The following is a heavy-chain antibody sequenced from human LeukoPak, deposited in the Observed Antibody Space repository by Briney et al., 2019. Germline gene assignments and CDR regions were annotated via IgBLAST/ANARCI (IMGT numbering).Heavy chain of an antibody. V-gene: IGHV3-48*03. J-gene: IGHJ4*02. Sequence: GGSLRLSCAASGFTFSSYEMNWVRHAPGKGLVWVSYISSSGSTIYYADSGKGRFTISRDNAKNSLYLQMNSLRAEDTAVYYCARESRSSGWDYFDYWGQGTPVTVSS. D-gene: IGHD6-19*01. CDR3: ARESRSSGWDYFDY. CDR1: GFTFSSYE. CDR2: ISSSGSTI.